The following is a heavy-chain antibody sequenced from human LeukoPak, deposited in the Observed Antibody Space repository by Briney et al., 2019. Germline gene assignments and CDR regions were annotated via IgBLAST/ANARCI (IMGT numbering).Heavy chain of an antibody. D-gene: IGHD3-10*02. CDR2: ISNSGTST. Sequence: GGSLRLSCAASGFTFSDYYMSWIRQAPGKGLEWVSKISNSGTSTYYPDSVKGRFTISRDNAKNSLYLEINSLRAEDTAVYYCARMLGDGWFDPWGQGTPVTVSS. J-gene: IGHJ5*02. CDR3: ARMLGDGWFDP. V-gene: IGHV3-11*01. CDR1: GFTFSDYY.